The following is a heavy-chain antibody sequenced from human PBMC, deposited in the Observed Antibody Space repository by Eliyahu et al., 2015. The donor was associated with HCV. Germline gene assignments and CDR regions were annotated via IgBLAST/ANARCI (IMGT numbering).Heavy chain of an antibody. Sequence: GQGLQWMGGIIPVFRTATYAQNFQGRVTITADESTRTAYMELTGLKSEDTGVYYCASRGDVVGAGDFQHWGQGTLVIVSS. CDR2: IIPVFRTA. V-gene: IGHV1-69*01. CDR3: ASRGDVVGAGDFQH. J-gene: IGHJ1*01. D-gene: IGHD1-26*01.